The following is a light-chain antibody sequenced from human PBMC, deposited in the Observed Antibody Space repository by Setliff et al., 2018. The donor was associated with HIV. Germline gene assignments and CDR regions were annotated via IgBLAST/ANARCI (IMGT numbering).Light chain of an antibody. CDR1: SSDVGGYNY. CDR3: SSYTSSSPPYV. J-gene: IGLJ1*01. CDR2: DVS. V-gene: IGLV2-14*03. Sequence: QSVLAQPASVSGSPGQSITISCTGTSSDVGGYNYVSWYQQHPGKAPKLMISDVSKRPSGVSNRFSGSKSGNTASLTISGLQAEDEADYYCSSYTSSSPPYVFGTGTKVTVL.